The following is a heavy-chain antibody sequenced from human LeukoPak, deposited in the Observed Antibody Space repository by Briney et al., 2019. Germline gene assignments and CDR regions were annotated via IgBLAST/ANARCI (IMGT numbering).Heavy chain of an antibody. V-gene: IGHV3-43*02. CDR1: GFTFDDYA. J-gene: IGHJ1*01. D-gene: IGHD3-22*01. Sequence: PGGSLRLSCAASGFTFDDYAMHWVRHAPGKGLEWVSLISGDGGSTYYGDSVKGRFTISRDNSKNSLYLQMNSLGTEDTALYYCAKDSSGYYYVFQHWGQGTLVTVDS. CDR2: ISGDGGST. CDR3: AKDSSGYYYVFQH.